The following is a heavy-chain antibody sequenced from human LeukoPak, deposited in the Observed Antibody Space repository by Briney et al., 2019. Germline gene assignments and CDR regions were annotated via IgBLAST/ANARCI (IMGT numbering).Heavy chain of an antibody. D-gene: IGHD6-13*01. V-gene: IGHV3-30*02. CDR2: IRYDGSNK. CDR3: AKIAAAGKWVDY. J-gene: IGHJ4*02. CDR1: GFTFSSYG. Sequence: PGGPLRLSCAASGFTFSSYGMHWVRQAPGKGLEWVAFIRYDGSNKYYADSVKGRFTISRDNSKNTLYLQMNSLRAEDTAVYYCAKIAAAGKWVDYWGQGTLVTVSS.